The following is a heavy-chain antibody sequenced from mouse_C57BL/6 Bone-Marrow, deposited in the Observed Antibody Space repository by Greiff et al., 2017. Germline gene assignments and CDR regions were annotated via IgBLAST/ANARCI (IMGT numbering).Heavy chain of an antibody. J-gene: IGHJ3*01. D-gene: IGHD2-3*01. CDR2: IDPSDSYT. CDR1: GYTFTSYW. V-gene: IGHV1-50*01. CDR3: ASDVYCAWFAY. Sequence: VQLQQPGAELVKPGASVKLSCKASGYTFTSYWMQWVKQRPGQGLEWIGEIDPSDSYTNYNQKFKGKATLTVDTSSSAAYMQLIGLTSEDSAVYYCASDVYCAWFAYWGQGTLVTVSA.